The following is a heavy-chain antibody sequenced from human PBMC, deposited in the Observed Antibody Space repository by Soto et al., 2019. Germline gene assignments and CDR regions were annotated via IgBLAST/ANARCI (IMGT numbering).Heavy chain of an antibody. D-gene: IGHD6-19*01. Sequence: QVQLVQSGAEVKKPGASVKVSCKASGYTFTSYDINWVRQATGQGLEWMGWMNPNSGNTGYAQKFQGRVTKTRNTSISTTYMELSSLRSDDTAVYYCARNHSSGWYGPYYYYGMDVWGQGTTVTVSS. CDR1: GYTFTSYD. V-gene: IGHV1-8*01. J-gene: IGHJ6*02. CDR2: MNPNSGNT. CDR3: ARNHSSGWYGPYYYYGMDV.